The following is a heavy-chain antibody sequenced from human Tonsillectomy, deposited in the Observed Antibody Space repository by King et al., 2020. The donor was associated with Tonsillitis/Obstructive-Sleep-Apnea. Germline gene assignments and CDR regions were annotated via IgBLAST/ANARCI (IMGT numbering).Heavy chain of an antibody. CDR3: ARGPNYCSSWYNY. CDR1: GGSFSGYY. D-gene: IGHD6-13*01. V-gene: IGHV4-34*01. CDR2: INHSGST. Sequence: VQLQQWGAGLLKPSETLSLTCAVYGGSFSGYYWSWIRQPPGKGLEWIGEINHSGSTNYNPSLKSRVTISVDTSKNQFSLKLSSVTAADTAVYYCARGPNYCSSWYNYWGQGTLVTVSS. J-gene: IGHJ4*02.